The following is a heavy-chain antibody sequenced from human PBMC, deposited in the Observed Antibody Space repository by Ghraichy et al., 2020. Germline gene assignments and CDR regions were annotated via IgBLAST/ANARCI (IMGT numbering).Heavy chain of an antibody. CDR1: GGTFSSYA. CDR2: IIPIFATA. V-gene: IGHV1-69*06. CDR3: ARGGRIAPRWGMDV. J-gene: IGHJ6*02. D-gene: IGHD6-6*01. Sequence: VKVSCKASGGTFSSYAISWVRQAPGQGLEWMGGIIPIFATANYAQKFQGRVTITADKSTSTAYMELSSLRSEDTAVYYCARGGRIAPRWGMDVWGQGTTVTVSS.